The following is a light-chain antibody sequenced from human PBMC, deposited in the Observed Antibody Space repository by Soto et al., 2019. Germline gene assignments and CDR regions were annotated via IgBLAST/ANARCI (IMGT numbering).Light chain of an antibody. V-gene: IGLV2-14*01. J-gene: IGLJ1*01. CDR3: CSYTTSSSYV. CDR2: DVN. CDR1: SSDVGYYIF. Sequence: QSALTQPASVSGSPGQSITISCTGSSSDVGYYIFVSWYQQHPGKAPKLMIYDVNNRPSGVSNRFSGSKSGNTASLTISGLQAEDDADYYCCSYTTSSSYVFGTGTKVTVL.